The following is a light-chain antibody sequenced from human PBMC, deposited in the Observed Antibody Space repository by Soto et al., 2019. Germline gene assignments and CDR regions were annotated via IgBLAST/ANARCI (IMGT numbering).Light chain of an antibody. V-gene: IGLV2-23*02. CDR2: EVF. CDR1: RRDVGSYNL. Sequence: QAVLNQPGSGYGAPGRGSNISYTRNRRDVGSYNLVSWYQQHPGKAPKLMIYEVFKRPSGVSNRFSGSKSGNTASLTISGLQAEDEADYYCCSYAGSSLYVFGTGTKVTVL. J-gene: IGLJ1*01. CDR3: CSYAGSSLYV.